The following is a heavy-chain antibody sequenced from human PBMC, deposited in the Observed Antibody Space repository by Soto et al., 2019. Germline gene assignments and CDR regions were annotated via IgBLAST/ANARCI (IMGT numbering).Heavy chain of an antibody. V-gene: IGHV4-34*01. Sequence: PSETLSLTCAVYGGSFSGYYWSWIRQPPGKGLEWIGEINHSGSTNYNPSLKSRVTISVDTSKNQFSLKLSSVTAADTAVYYCARGRITMVRGAPDYYYYGMDVWGQGTTVTVSS. CDR1: GGSFSGYY. CDR2: INHSGST. D-gene: IGHD3-10*01. J-gene: IGHJ6*02. CDR3: ARGRITMVRGAPDYYYYGMDV.